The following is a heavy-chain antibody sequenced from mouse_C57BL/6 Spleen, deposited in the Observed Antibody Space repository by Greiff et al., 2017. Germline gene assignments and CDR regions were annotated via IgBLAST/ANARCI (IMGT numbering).Heavy chain of an antibody. CDR2: IDPSDSET. V-gene: IGHV1-52*01. CDR3: ARENSKGFAY. D-gene: IGHD2-5*01. J-gene: IGHJ3*01. CDR1: GYTFTSYW. Sequence: QVQLQQPGAELVRPGSSVKLSCKASGYTFTSYWMHWVKQRPIQGLEWIGNIDPSDSETHYNQKFKDKATLTVDNSSSTAYMQLSSLTSEDSAVYYCARENSKGFAYWGQGTLVTVSA.